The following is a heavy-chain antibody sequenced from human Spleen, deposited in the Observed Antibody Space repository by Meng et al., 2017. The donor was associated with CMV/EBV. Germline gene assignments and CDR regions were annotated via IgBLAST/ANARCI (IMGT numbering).Heavy chain of an antibody. CDR1: GFTFSSYL. V-gene: IGHV3-74*01. J-gene: IGHJ6*02. CDR2: INSDGSGT. D-gene: IGHD1-26*01. CDR3: ARVSSAYSGTYYDYYGMDV. Sequence: GESLKISCAASGFTFSSYLMHWVRQAPGMGLEWVSRINSDGSGTTYADSVKGRFTISRDNAKNTVYLQMSSLRAEDTAVYYCARVSSAYSGTYYDYYGMDVWGQGTTVTVSS.